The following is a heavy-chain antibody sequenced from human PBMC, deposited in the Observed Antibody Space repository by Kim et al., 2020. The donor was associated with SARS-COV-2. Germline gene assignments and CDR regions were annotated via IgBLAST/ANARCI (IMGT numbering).Heavy chain of an antibody. V-gene: IGHV1-69*13. CDR1: GGTFSSYA. D-gene: IGHD4-17*01. CDR3: ARDPPPYGGNKGDVDY. CDR2: IIPIFGTA. Sequence: SVKVSCKASGGTFSSYAISWVRQAPGQGLEWMGGIIPIFGTANYAQKFQGRVTITADESTSTAYMELSSLRSEDTAVYYCARDPPPYGGNKGDVDYWGQGTLVTVSS. J-gene: IGHJ4*02.